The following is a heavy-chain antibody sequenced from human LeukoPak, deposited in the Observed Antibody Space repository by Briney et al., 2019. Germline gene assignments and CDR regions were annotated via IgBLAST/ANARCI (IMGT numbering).Heavy chain of an antibody. CDR3: ARVNINNWHSCDY. D-gene: IGHD1-1*01. CDR2: IHHSGSP. Sequence: SETLSLTCAVSGGSISSNNWWGWVRQPPGKGLEWIGEIHHSGSPNYNPSLKSRVTISVDKSRNHFSLNLSSVTAADTAVYYCARVNINNWHSCDYWGQGTLVTVSS. CDR1: GGSISSNNW. J-gene: IGHJ4*02. V-gene: IGHV4-4*02.